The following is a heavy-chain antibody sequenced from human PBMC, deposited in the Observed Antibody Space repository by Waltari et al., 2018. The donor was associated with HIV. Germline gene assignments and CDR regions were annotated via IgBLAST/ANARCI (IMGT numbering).Heavy chain of an antibody. V-gene: IGHV7-4-1*02. CDR1: GYTFTSYA. D-gene: IGHD6-13*01. Sequence: QVQLVQSGSELKKPGASVKVSCTASGYTFTSYAMNWVRPAPGQGLEWMGWINTNTGNPTYAQGFTGRVVFSLDTSVSTAYLQSSSLKAEDTAVYYCARGLPPPGVVNTAAGYYFDYWGQGTLVTVSS. CDR2: INTNTGNP. CDR3: ARGLPPPGVVNTAAGYYFDY. J-gene: IGHJ4*02.